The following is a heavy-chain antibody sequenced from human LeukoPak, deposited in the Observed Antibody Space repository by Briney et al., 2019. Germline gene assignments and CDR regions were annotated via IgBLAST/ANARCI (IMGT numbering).Heavy chain of an antibody. CDR3: ASRQIGDWFDP. Sequence: GGSLRLSCAASGFTFSSYSMNWVRQAPGKGLEWVSYISSSSSTIYYADSVKGRFTISRDNAKNSLYLQMNSLRAEDTALYYCASRQIGDWFDPWGQGTLVTVSS. D-gene: IGHD3-3*01. V-gene: IGHV3-48*01. J-gene: IGHJ5*02. CDR2: ISSSSSTI. CDR1: GFTFSSYS.